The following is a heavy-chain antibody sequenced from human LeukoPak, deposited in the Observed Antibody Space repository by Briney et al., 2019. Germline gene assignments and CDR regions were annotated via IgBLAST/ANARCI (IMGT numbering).Heavy chain of an antibody. V-gene: IGHV4-30-4*08. CDR2: IYYSGST. D-gene: IGHD5-18*01. Sequence: SQTLSLTCSVSGTSISRSAYYWSWIRQHPGKGLEWIGYIYYSGSTNYNPSLKSRVTISVDTSKNQFSLKLSPVTAADTAVYYCARLHDGYRYGADYWGQGTLVTAS. J-gene: IGHJ4*02. CDR1: GTSISRSAYY. CDR3: ARLHDGYRYGADY.